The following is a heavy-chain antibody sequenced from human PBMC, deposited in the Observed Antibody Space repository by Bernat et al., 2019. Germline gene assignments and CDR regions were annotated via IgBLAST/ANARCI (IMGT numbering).Heavy chain of an antibody. CDR2: IDPSDSCT. CDR3: ARPRDSGYDWYYFDY. CDR1: GYSLTSHW. J-gene: IGHJ4*02. V-gene: IGHV5-10-1*03. D-gene: IGHD5-12*01. Sequence: EVQLVQSGAEVKKPGESLRISCKGSGYSLTSHWISLLRQLPGQGLAWLGRIDPSDSCTNYSPSFQGNVTISADKSISKTYLQWSSLRASDTAMYYCARPRDSGYDWYYFDYWGQGTLVTVSS.